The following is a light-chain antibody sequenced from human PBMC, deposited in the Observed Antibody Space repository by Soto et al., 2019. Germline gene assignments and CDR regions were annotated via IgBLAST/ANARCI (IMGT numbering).Light chain of an antibody. CDR1: SSDVGGYNY. CDR3: SPYAVRHNSRV. CDR2: EVS. J-gene: IGLJ7*02. V-gene: IGLV2-8*01. Sequence: QSALTQPPSASGSPGQSVTISCTGTSSDVGGYNYVSWYQQHPGKAPKLMIYEVSKRPTGVPDRFSGSKSGNTASLTASGLQAWGEPDYFSSPYAVRHNSRVFGEGTQPPAL.